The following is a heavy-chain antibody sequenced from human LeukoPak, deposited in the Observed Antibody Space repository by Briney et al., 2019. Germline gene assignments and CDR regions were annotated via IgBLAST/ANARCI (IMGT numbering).Heavy chain of an antibody. Sequence: GGSLRLSCGASGFTFSVYWMHWVRQAPGQGLVWVSRSNSDGSSTDHADSVKGRFTISRDNAKNTLYLQMSSLRAEDTAVYYCARENWGIDYWGQGTLVTVSS. D-gene: IGHD7-27*01. V-gene: IGHV3-74*01. CDR1: GFTFSVYW. J-gene: IGHJ4*02. CDR3: ARENWGIDY. CDR2: SNSDGSST.